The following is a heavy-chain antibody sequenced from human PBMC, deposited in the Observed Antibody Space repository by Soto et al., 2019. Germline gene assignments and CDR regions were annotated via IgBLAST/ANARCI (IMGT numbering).Heavy chain of an antibody. CDR2: IYYSGST. V-gene: IGHV4-31*03. CDR3: ARVVITTNPYYYYGMDV. D-gene: IGHD3-22*01. Sequence: TLSLTCTVSGGSISSGGYYWSWIRQHPGKGLEWIGYIYYSGSTYYNPSLKSRVTISVDTSKNQFSLKLSSVTAADTAVYYCARVVITTNPYYYYGMDVWGQGTTVTVSS. J-gene: IGHJ6*02. CDR1: GGSISSGGYY.